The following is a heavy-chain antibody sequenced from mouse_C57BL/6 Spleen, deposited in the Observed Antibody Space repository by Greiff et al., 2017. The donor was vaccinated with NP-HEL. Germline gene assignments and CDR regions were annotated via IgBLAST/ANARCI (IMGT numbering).Heavy chain of an antibody. CDR1: GFTFSSYA. CDR3: ARDRDYDGYYGGMDY. Sequence: EVNVVESGGGLVKPGGSLKLSCAASGFTFSSYAMSWVRQTPEKRLEWVATISDGGSYTYYPDNVKGRFTISRDNAKNNLYLQMSHLKSEDTAMYYCARDRDYDGYYGGMDYWGQGTSVTVSS. CDR2: ISDGGSYT. V-gene: IGHV5-4*01. D-gene: IGHD2-3*01. J-gene: IGHJ4*01.